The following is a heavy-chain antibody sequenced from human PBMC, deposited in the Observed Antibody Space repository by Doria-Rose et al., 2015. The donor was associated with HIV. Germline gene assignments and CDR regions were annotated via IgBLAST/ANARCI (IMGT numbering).Heavy chain of an antibody. CDR3: AREGISGSADY. CDR2: INPSDGTA. V-gene: IGHV1-46*01. D-gene: IGHD1-20*01. J-gene: IGHJ4*02. Sequence: RQAAGQGLEWMGIINPSDGTATYGQRFQGRVTLTSDTSTGTVYMDLSSLRSDDTGVYYCAREGISGSADYWGQGTPVTVSP.